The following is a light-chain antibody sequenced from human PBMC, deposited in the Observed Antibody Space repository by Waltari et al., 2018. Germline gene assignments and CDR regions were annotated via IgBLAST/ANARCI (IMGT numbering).Light chain of an antibody. CDR3: QQYKGSFRT. J-gene: IGKJ1*01. Sequence: DIQMTQSPSTLSASVGDRVTITCRASQSISTWLAWYQQKPGKAPNLLIFRASNLQSGVPSRFSGSGSGTEFTLTISSLQPDDFANYYCQQYKGSFRTFGQGTKVEIK. CDR2: RAS. CDR1: QSISTW. V-gene: IGKV1-5*03.